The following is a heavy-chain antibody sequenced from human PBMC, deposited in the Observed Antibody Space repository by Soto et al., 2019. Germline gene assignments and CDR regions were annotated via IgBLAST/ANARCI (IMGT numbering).Heavy chain of an antibody. V-gene: IGHV3-23*01. CDR1: GFTFSSYA. CDR2: ISGSGGST. D-gene: IGHD6-13*01. CDR3: AKARAYRYVSFPFTSSSWYPFDY. Sequence: GGSLRLSCAASGFTFSSYAMSWVRQAPGKGLEWVSAISGSGGSTYYADSVKGRFTISRDNSKNTLYLQMNSLRAEDTAVYYCAKARAYRYVSFPFTSSSWYPFDYWRQGTLVTVSS. J-gene: IGHJ4*02.